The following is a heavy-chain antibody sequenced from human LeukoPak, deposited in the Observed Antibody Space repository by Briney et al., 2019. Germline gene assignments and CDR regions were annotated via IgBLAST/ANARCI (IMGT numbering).Heavy chain of an antibody. J-gene: IGHJ4*02. D-gene: IGHD4-11*01. Sequence: GGSLRLSCVASGFSFSNSWMTWVRQSPEKGLERVAIMKPDGSDKSYLDSVKGRFTISRDNTKNSLYLEMNSLRADDTAVYYCGRDSHYSTFDYWGQGTLVTVSS. CDR3: GRDSHYSTFDY. CDR1: GFSFSNSW. V-gene: IGHV3-7*01. CDR2: MKPDGSDK.